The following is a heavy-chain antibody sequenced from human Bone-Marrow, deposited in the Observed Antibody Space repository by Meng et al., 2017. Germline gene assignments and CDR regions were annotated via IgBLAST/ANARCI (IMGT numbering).Heavy chain of an antibody. J-gene: IGHJ4*02. CDR1: GFSLSTSGVG. CDR2: IYWDDDK. V-gene: IGHV2-5*02. Sequence: SGPTLVKPTQTLTLTCTFSGFSLSTSGVGVGWIRQPPGKALEWLALIYWDDDKRYSPSLKSRLTITKDTSKNQVVLTMTNMDPVDTATYYCARELPGIAAADLLILFDYWGQGTLVTVSS. CDR3: ARELPGIAAADLLILFDY. D-gene: IGHD6-13*01.